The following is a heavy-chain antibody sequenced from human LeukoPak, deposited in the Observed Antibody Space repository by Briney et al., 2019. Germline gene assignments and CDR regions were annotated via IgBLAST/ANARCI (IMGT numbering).Heavy chain of an antibody. V-gene: IGHV3-30*18. CDR2: ISDDGRNK. J-gene: IGHJ4*02. D-gene: IGHD4-17*01. CDR3: AKRPSDYGDYVTYFDY. Sequence: PGGSLRLSCAASGFIFIRYGMHWVRQAPGKGREWVGGISDDGRNKKYADSVKGRFTISRDNSKDTLYLQMNRLRDEDTAVYYCAKRPSDYGDYVTYFDYWGQGTLVTVSS. CDR1: GFIFIRYG.